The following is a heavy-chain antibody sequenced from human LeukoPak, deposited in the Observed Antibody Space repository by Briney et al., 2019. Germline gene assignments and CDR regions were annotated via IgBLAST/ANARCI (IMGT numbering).Heavy chain of an antibody. J-gene: IGHJ3*02. D-gene: IGHD6-25*01. CDR1: GYTVTELS. V-gene: IGHV1-24*01. CDR2: FHPEDGET. CDR3: ARSGVAAAGAHDAFDI. Sequence: EASVKVSCKVSGYTVTELSMHWVRQSPGKGLEWMGGFHPEDGETIYTQKFQGRVTMTEDTSTDTAYMELSSLRSEDTAMYYCARSGVAAAGAHDAFDIWGQGTMVTVSS.